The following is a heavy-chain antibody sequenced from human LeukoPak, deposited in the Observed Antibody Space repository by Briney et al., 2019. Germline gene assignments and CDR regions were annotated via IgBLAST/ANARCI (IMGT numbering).Heavy chain of an antibody. J-gene: IGHJ4*02. CDR2: INHSGST. V-gene: IGHV4-34*01. Sequence: GSLRLSCAASGFTFSSYAMSWVRQAPGKGLEWIGEINHSGSTNYNPSLKSRVTISVDTSKNQFSLKLSSVTAADTAVYYCARTFRESYYDFWRGYSTLDYWGQGTLVTVSS. CDR3: ARTFRESYYDFWRGYSTLDY. D-gene: IGHD3-3*01. CDR1: GFTFSSYA.